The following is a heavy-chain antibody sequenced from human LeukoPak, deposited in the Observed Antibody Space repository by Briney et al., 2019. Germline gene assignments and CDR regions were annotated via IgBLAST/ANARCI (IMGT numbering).Heavy chain of an antibody. CDR1: GFTFSSYG. Sequence: GGSLRLSCAASGFTFSSYGMHWVRQAPGKGLEWVAFIRYDGSNKYYADSVKGRFTISRDNSKNTLYLQMNSLRAEDTAVYYCAKRRPGCGSGIGGRAADYWGQGTLVTVSS. D-gene: IGHD3-10*01. V-gene: IGHV3-30*02. CDR2: IRYDGSNK. CDR3: AKRRPGCGSGIGGRAADY. J-gene: IGHJ4*02.